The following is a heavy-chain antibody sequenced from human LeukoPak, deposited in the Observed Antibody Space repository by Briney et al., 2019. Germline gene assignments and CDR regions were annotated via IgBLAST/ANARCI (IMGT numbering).Heavy chain of an antibody. CDR3: ASPEVVIRAGNAFDI. CDR1: GFTVSSNY. D-gene: IGHD3-22*01. V-gene: IGHV3-53*01. CDR2: IYSGGST. J-gene: IGHJ3*02. Sequence: GGSLRLSCAASGFTVSSNYMSWVRQAPGKGLEWVSVIYSGGSTYYADSVKGRFTISRDNSKNTLYLQMNSLRAEDTAVYYCASPEVVIRAGNAFDIWGQGTMVTVSS.